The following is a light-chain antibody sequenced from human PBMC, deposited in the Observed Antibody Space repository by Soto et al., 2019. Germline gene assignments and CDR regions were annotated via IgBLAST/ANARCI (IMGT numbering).Light chain of an antibody. V-gene: IGLV2-14*01. CDR2: DVS. CDR1: SRDVGGYSY. CDR3: ASYTTSSTYV. Sequence: QSVLTQPASVSGSPGQSIAISCTGTSRDVGGYSYVSWYHQQPGKAPKLVISDVSNRPSGVSDRFSGSKSGNTASLTISGLQTEDEADYYCASYTTSSTYVFGTGTKVTVL. J-gene: IGLJ1*01.